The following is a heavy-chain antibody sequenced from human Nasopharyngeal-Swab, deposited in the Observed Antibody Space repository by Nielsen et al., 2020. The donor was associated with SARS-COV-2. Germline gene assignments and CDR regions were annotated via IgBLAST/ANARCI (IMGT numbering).Heavy chain of an antibody. D-gene: IGHD5-12*01. Sequence: GESLKISCAASGFTFRSYAISWVRPAPGKGLEWVSVFCGSDHTTYYADSVKGRFTISRDNSKNTVNLQMNSLRVEDTAIYYCAKDRDSGDDSDDYYHYYGMDVWGQGTTVTVFS. CDR1: GFTFRSYA. J-gene: IGHJ6*02. CDR3: AKDRDSGDDSDDYYHYYGMDV. CDR2: FCGSDHTT. V-gene: IGHV3-23*01.